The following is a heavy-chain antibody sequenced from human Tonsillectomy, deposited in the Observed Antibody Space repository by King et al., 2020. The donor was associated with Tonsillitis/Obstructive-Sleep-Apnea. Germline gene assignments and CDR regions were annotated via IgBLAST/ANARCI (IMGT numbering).Heavy chain of an antibody. CDR1: GFTFSSFW. CDR2: IKYDGSEE. Sequence: VQVVESGGGLVQPGGSLRISCAASGFTFSSFWMSWVRQAPGKGLEWLANIKYDGSEEYYVDSVKGRFTISRDNANNSLFLQMNSLRAEDTAFYYCARDRPNPYNNFWSGSNWFDPWGQGTLVTVSS. J-gene: IGHJ5*02. CDR3: ARDRPNPYNNFWSGSNWFDP. V-gene: IGHV3-7*04. D-gene: IGHD3-3*01.